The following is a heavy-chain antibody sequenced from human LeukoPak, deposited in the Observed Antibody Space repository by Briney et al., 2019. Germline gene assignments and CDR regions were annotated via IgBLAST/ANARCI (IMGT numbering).Heavy chain of an antibody. CDR3: ARDPGDSSGYTDAFDI. J-gene: IGHJ3*02. V-gene: IGHV4-59*01. Sequence: IYYSASTNYNPSLKSRVTISVDTSKNQFSLKLSSVTAADTAVYYCARDPGDSSGYTDAFDIWGQGTMVTVSS. D-gene: IGHD3-22*01. CDR2: IYYSAST.